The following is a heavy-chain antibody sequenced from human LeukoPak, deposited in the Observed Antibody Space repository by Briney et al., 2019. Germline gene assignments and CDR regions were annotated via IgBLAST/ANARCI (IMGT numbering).Heavy chain of an antibody. CDR3: ARQDSSAHYGVDYFDY. CDR1: GGSISSYY. CDR2: IYYSGST. V-gene: IGHV4-59*01. D-gene: IGHD3-22*01. Sequence: PSETLSLTCTVSGGSISSYYWSWIRQPPGKGLEWIGYIYYSGSTNYNPSLKSRVTISVDTSKNQFSLKLSSVTAADTAVYYCARQDSSAHYGVDYFDYWGQGNLVTVSS. J-gene: IGHJ4*02.